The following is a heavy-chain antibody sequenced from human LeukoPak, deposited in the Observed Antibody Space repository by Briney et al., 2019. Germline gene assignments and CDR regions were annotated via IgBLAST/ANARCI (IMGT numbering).Heavy chain of an antibody. CDR2: ISWNSGSI. J-gene: IGHJ4*02. V-gene: IGHV3-9*01. CDR3: AKDKELVYFGY. CDR1: GFTFDDYA. D-gene: IGHD6-13*01. Sequence: SLRLSCAASGFTFDDYAMHWVRQAPGKGLEWVSGISWNSGSIGYADSVKGRFTISRDNAKNSLYLQMNSLRAEEHGLYLCAKDKELVYFGYWGQGTLVTVSS.